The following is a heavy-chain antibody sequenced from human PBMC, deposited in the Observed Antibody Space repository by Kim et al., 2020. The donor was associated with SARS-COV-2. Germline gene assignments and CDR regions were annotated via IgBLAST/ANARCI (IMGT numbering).Heavy chain of an antibody. CDR1: GFQFNIYS. Sequence: GGSLRLSCEASGFQFNIYSMNWVRQTPVKGLEWISYITSDERTLYYADAVRGRFTISRDNAKNLVYLHMNSLRDEDTAIYYCARSVAGRFDYWGQGTLVTVSS. CDR2: ITSDERTL. J-gene: IGHJ4*02. D-gene: IGHD6-13*01. V-gene: IGHV3-48*02. CDR3: ARSVAGRFDY.